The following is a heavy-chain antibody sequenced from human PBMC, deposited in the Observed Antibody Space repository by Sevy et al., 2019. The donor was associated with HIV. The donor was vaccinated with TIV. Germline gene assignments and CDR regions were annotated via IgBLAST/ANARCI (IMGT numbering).Heavy chain of an antibody. CDR3: AREGGDSSPSYYYGMDV. Sequence: ASVKVSCKASGGTFSSYAISWVRQAPGQGLEWMGGIIPIFGTANYAQKFQGRVTITADESTSTAYMELSSLRSEDTAVYYCAREGGDSSPSYYYGMDVWGQGTTVTVSS. J-gene: IGHJ6*02. D-gene: IGHD6-13*01. V-gene: IGHV1-69*13. CDR1: GGTFSSYA. CDR2: IIPIFGTA.